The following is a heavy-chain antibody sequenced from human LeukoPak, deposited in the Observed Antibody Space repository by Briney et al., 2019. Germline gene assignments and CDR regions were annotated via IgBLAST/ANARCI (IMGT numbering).Heavy chain of an antibody. V-gene: IGHV3-43D*04. D-gene: IGHD3/OR15-3a*01. CDR3: AKDRDYYFEY. J-gene: IGHJ4*02. CDR2: ISWDGGST. Sequence: QPGGSLRLSCAASGFTFCDYVMHWVRHTPAKGLEWVSLISWDGGSTSYADSVKGRFTISRDNSKNSLYLQMNTLRPEDTALYYCAKDRDYYFEYWGQGTPVTVSS. CDR1: GFTFCDYV.